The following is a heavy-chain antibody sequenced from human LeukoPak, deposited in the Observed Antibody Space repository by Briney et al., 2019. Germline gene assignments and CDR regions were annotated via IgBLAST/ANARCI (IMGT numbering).Heavy chain of an antibody. CDR1: GFTFSSYW. D-gene: IGHD2/OR15-2a*01. Sequence: GGSLRLSCAASGFTFSSYWMHWVRQAPGKGLEWVSLIYSGGSTYYADSVKGRFTISRDNSKNTLYLQMNSLRAEDTAVYFCATSGLSRFGFWGQGTLVTVSS. CDR2: IYSGGST. V-gene: IGHV3-53*01. J-gene: IGHJ4*02. CDR3: ATSGLSRFGF.